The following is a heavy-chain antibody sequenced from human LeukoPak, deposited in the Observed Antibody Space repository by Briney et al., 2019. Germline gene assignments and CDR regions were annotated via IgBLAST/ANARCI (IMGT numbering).Heavy chain of an antibody. Sequence: GKSPRLSCEASGFSFSNFGIHWVRQAPGKGLEWVALISFDGSNKYYADSVKGRFTISKDSSKNTLYLQMNSLRPEDTAVYYCATSGDYVADYWGQGTLVTVSS. V-gene: IGHV3-30*03. CDR1: GFSFSNFG. CDR2: ISFDGSNK. CDR3: ATSGDYVADY. J-gene: IGHJ4*02. D-gene: IGHD4-17*01.